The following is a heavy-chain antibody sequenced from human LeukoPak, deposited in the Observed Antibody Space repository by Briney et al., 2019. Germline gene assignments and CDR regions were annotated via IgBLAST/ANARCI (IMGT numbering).Heavy chain of an antibody. CDR2: ISAYNGNT. CDR1: GYTFTSYG. J-gene: IGHJ5*02. CDR3: ARDLDCSSTSCYSNWFDP. D-gene: IGHD2-2*02. Sequence: GASVKVSCKASGYTFTSYGISWVRQAPGQGLEWMGWISAYNGNTNYAQKLQGRVTMTTDTSTSTAYMELRSLRSDDTAVYYCARDLDCSSTSCYSNWFDPWGQGTLVTVSS. V-gene: IGHV1-18*01.